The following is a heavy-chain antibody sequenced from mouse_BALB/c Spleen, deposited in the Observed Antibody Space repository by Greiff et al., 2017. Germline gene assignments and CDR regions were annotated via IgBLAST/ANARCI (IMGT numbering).Heavy chain of an antibody. V-gene: IGHV5-17*02. D-gene: IGHD1-1*01. J-gene: IGHJ4*01. CDR3: ARNYYGGYAMDY. Sequence: EVKVEESGGGLVQPGGSRKLSCAASGFTFSSFGMHWVRQAPEKGLEWVAYISSGSSTIYYADTVKGRFTISRDNPKNTLFLQMTSLRSEDTAMYYCARNYYGGYAMDYWGQGTSVTVSS. CDR1: GFTFSSFG. CDR2: ISSGSSTI.